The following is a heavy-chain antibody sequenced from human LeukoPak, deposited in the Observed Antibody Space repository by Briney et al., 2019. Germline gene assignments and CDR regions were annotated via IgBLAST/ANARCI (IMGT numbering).Heavy chain of an antibody. J-gene: IGHJ6*03. D-gene: IGHD3-10*01. Sequence: RASVKVSCKASGYTFTSYAMHWVRQAPGQRLEWMGWINAGNGNTKYSQEFQGRVTITRDTSASTAYMELSSLRSEDMAVYYCARARGYGSGSYYYMDVWGKGTTVTVSS. CDR3: ARARGYGSGSYYYMDV. CDR2: INAGNGNT. V-gene: IGHV1-3*03. CDR1: GYTFTSYA.